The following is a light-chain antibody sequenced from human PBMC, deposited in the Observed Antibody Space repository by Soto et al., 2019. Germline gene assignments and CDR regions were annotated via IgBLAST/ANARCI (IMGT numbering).Light chain of an antibody. CDR2: DAS. CDR3: QQLHSWGVT. J-gene: IGKJ4*01. V-gene: IGKV1-5*01. CDR1: QSISSW. Sequence: DIQMTQSPSTLSASVGDRVTITCRASQSISSWLAWYQQKPGKPPKLLIYDASSLESGVPSRFSGSGSGTEFTLTISSLQPNDFATYSCQQLHSWGVTFGGGTKVEIK.